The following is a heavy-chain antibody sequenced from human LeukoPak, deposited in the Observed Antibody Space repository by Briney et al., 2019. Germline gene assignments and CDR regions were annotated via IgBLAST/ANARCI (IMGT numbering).Heavy chain of an antibody. CDR3: ARDQGAGSSGWYDAAFDI. J-gene: IGHJ3*02. CDR1: GYTFTSYG. Sequence: GASVKVSCKASGYTFTSYGISWVRQAPGQGLEWMGWISAYNGNTNYAQKLQGRVTVTTDTSTSTAYMELRSLRSDDTAVYYCARDQGAGSSGWYDAAFDIWGQGTMVTVSS. D-gene: IGHD6-19*01. V-gene: IGHV1-18*01. CDR2: ISAYNGNT.